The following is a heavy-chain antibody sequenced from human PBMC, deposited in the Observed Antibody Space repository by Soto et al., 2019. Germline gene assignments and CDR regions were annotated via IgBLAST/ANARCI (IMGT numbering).Heavy chain of an antibody. CDR2: IIPIFGTA. J-gene: IGHJ3*02. Sequence: QVQLVQSGAEVKQPGSSVKVSCKASGGTFSSYAISWVRQAPGQGLEWMGGIIPIFGTANYAQKFQGRVTITADESTNTGYMELSSLRSEDTAVEYWAVIVVAHACDIWGQGTMVTVSS. CDR3: AVIVVAHACDI. V-gene: IGHV1-69*01. D-gene: IGHD3-22*01. CDR1: GGTFSSYA.